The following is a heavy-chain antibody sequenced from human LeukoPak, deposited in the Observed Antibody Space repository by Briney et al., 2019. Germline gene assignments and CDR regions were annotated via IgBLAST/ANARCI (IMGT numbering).Heavy chain of an antibody. D-gene: IGHD2-15*01. CDR3: ATDTCSGGSCYAFDY. J-gene: IGHJ4*02. CDR2: INPNSGGT. Sequence: ASVKVSCKASGYTFTGCYMHWVRQAPGQGLEWMGWINPNSGGTNYAQKFQGRVTMTRDTSISTAYMELSRLRSDDTAVYYCATDTCSGGSCYAFDYWGQGTLVTVSS. V-gene: IGHV1-2*02. CDR1: GYTFTGCY.